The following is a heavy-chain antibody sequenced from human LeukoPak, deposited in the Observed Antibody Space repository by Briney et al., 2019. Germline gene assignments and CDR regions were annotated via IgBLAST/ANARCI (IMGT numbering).Heavy chain of an antibody. Sequence: SETLSLTCTVSGGSISSYYWSWIRQPPGKGLEWIGYIYYSGSTNYNPSLKSRVTISVDTSKNQFSPKLSSVTAADTAVYYCARITTVTQTFDPWGQGTLVTVSS. V-gene: IGHV4-59*01. CDR1: GGSISSYY. D-gene: IGHD4-17*01. CDR2: IYYSGST. J-gene: IGHJ5*02. CDR3: ARITTVTQTFDP.